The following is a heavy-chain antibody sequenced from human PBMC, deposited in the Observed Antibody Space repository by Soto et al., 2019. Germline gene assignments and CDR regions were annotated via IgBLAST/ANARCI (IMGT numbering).Heavy chain of an antibody. CDR3: ARDEEDGRQQLVLFWYFDL. CDR1: GFTFSSYA. V-gene: IGHV3-30-3*01. CDR2: ISYDGSNK. J-gene: IGHJ2*01. Sequence: QVQLVESGGGVVQPGRSLRLSCAASGFTFSSYAMHWVRQAPGKGLEWVAVISYDGSNKYYADSVKGRFTISRDNSKNTLYLKMNRLRAEDTAVYYCARDEEDGRQQLVLFWYFDLWGRGTLVTVSS. D-gene: IGHD6-13*01.